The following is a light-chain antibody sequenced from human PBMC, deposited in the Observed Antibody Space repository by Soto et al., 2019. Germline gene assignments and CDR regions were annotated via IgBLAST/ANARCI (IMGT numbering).Light chain of an antibody. CDR1: QSVSSRY. CDR3: QQYGSSPRFT. V-gene: IGKV3-20*01. Sequence: EIVLTQSPGTLSLSPGERATLSCRASQSVSSRYLAWYQQKPGQAPRLLMYGASNRATGIPDRFSGGGSGTDFTLTISRLEPEDFAVYFCQQYGSSPRFTFGQGTKVEIK. CDR2: GAS. J-gene: IGKJ2*01.